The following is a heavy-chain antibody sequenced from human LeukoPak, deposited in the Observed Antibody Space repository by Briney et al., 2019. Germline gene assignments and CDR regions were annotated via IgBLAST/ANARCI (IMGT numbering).Heavy chain of an antibody. CDR1: GFTFSTYA. CDR2: IKQDGSEK. V-gene: IGHV3-7*01. CDR3: ARDRGYGSGINWFDP. Sequence: GGSLRLSCAASGFTFSTYAMTWVRQAPGKGLEWVANIKQDGSEKYYVDSVKGRFTVSRDNAKNSLYLQMNSLRPEDTAVYYCARDRGYGSGINWFDPWGQGTLVTVSS. J-gene: IGHJ5*02. D-gene: IGHD3-10*01.